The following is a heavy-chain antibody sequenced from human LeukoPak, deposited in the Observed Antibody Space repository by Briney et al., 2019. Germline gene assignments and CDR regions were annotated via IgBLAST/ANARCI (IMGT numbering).Heavy chain of an antibody. CDR1: GGSISSSSYY. CDR3: ARDGSGSGFDAFDI. Sequence: QTSETLSLTCTVSGGSISSSSYYWGWIRQPPGKGLEWIGRIYYSGSTYYTPSHTSTVTISVDTSNNQFSLTLSSVPAADTAVYYCARDGSGSGFDAFDIWGQGTMVTVSS. D-gene: IGHD3-22*01. V-gene: IGHV4-39*07. J-gene: IGHJ3*02. CDR2: IYYSGST.